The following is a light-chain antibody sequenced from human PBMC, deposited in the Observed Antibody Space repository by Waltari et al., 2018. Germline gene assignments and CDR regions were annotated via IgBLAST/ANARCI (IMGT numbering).Light chain of an antibody. Sequence: QSALTQPASVSGSPGQSITISCTGTSSDVGTYNLVSWYQQHPGKAPKLMIYEGTKRPSGVSNRFSGSKSGNTASLTISGLQAEDEAHHYCCSYAGGRPHVVFGGGTQLTVL. CDR3: CSYAGGRPHVV. V-gene: IGLV2-23*01. J-gene: IGLJ2*01. CDR2: EGT. CDR1: SSDVGTYNL.